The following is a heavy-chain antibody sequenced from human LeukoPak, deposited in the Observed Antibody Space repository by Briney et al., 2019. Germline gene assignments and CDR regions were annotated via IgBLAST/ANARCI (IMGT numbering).Heavy chain of an antibody. Sequence: ASVTVSCKASGYTFSKYAINWVRQAPGQGLEWMGWINTNTGNPTYAQGFRGRFVFSLDTSLSTANLQISGLRSEDTAVYYCATGDELLCDFWGQGTLVTVSS. D-gene: IGHD2-2*01. V-gene: IGHV7-4-1*02. J-gene: IGHJ4*02. CDR3: ATGDELLCDF. CDR1: GYTFSKYA. CDR2: INTNTGNP.